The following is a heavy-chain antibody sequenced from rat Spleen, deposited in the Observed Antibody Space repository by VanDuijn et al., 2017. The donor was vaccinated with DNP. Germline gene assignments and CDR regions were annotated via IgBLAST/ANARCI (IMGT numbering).Heavy chain of an antibody. J-gene: IGHJ2*01. D-gene: IGHD1-12*02. Sequence: EVQLVESGGGLVQPGRSLKLSCAASGITFSNYDMAWVRQAPKKGLEWVATISTSGGTTYYRDSVKGRFTISRDNAKSTLYLQMDSLRSEDTATYYCATLLMADWGQGVMVTVSS. V-gene: IGHV5-25*01. CDR1: GITFSNYD. CDR2: ISTSGGTT. CDR3: ATLLMAD.